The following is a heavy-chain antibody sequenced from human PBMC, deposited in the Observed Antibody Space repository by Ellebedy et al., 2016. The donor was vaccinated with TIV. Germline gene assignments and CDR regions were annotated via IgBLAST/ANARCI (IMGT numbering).Heavy chain of an antibody. CDR2: LSRSSAYI. D-gene: IGHD1-14*01. V-gene: IGHV3-21*01. J-gene: IGHJ4*02. Sequence: PGGSLRLSCAASGFTFRTFSMSWVRQAPGKGLEWVSSLSRSSAYIYYADSVKGGFTTSRDTAKNSLYLQMSSLRAEDTAVYFWARDQEPHGAKECWGQGTLVTVSS. CDR1: GFTFRTFS. CDR3: ARDQEPHGAKEC.